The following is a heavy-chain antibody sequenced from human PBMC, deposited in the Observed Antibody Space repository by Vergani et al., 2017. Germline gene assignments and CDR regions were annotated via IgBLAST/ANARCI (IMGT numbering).Heavy chain of an antibody. CDR2: VSVRGDT. Sequence: QVQLQESGPGLVKSSETLSLTCTVSGASVNSYSWSWIRQPPGKGLEWMGYVSVRGDTLSDPSVKGRMTISLKTSSNQFSLYLTAVTAADTAVYYCARSRIYYGAGSPDYWGQGTLVTVSS. V-gene: IGHV4-59*02. CDR3: ARSRIYYGAGSPDY. D-gene: IGHD3-10*01. CDR1: GASVNSYS. J-gene: IGHJ4*02.